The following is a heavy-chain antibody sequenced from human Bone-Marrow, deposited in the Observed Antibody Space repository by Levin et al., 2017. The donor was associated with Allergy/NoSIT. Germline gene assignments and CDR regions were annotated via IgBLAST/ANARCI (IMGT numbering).Heavy chain of an antibody. J-gene: IGHJ4*02. CDR1: AYTFSDFW. CDR2: IYPGDSDT. Sequence: GESLKISCKGFAYTFSDFWIAWVRQMPGKGLEWMGVIYPGDSDTRYSPSFQGQVTISADKSISTAYLQWSSLKASDNAVYYCARVTPLITMVRGIVDHWGQGTLVTVSS. D-gene: IGHD3-10*01. V-gene: IGHV5-51*01. CDR3: ARVTPLITMVRGIVDH.